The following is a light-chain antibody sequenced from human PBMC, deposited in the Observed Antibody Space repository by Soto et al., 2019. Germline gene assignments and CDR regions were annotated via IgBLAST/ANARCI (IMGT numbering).Light chain of an antibody. Sequence: EMVMTQSPATLSVSPGERATLSCRASQSVGNRLAWYQQKPGQAPRLLISGASTRATGTPARFSATGSGTEFTLTISSLQSEDVAVYYCQQYNSWPPMYTFGQGTRLEI. CDR3: QQYNSWPPMYT. CDR1: QSVGNR. V-gene: IGKV3-15*01. CDR2: GAS. J-gene: IGKJ2*01.